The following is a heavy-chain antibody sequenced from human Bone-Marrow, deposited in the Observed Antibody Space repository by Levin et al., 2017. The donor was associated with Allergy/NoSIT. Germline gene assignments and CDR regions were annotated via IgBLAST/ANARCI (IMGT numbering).Heavy chain of an antibody. Sequence: PSETLSLTCAVYGGSFSGYYWSWIRQPPGKGLEWIGEINHSGSTNYNPSLKSRVTISVDTSKNQFSLKLSSVTAADTAVYYCARRPRAITMVRGVTNRVGYYYYGMDVWGQGTTVTVSS. CDR2: INHSGST. V-gene: IGHV4-34*01. J-gene: IGHJ6*02. CDR1: GGSFSGYY. CDR3: ARRPRAITMVRGVTNRVGYYYYGMDV. D-gene: IGHD3-10*01.